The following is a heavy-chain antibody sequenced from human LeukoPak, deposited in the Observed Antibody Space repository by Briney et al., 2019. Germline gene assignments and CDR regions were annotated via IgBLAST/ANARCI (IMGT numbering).Heavy chain of an antibody. CDR3: ARSFYCTNGVCPTKFDY. V-gene: IGHV1-69*02. Sequence: ASVKVSCKASGYTFTGYYMHWVRQAPGQGLEWMGRIIPILGIANYAQKFQGRVTITADKSTSTAYMELSSLRSEDTAVYYCARSFYCTNGVCPTKFDYWGQGTLVTVSS. J-gene: IGHJ4*02. D-gene: IGHD2-8*01. CDR2: IIPILGIA. CDR1: GYTFTGYY.